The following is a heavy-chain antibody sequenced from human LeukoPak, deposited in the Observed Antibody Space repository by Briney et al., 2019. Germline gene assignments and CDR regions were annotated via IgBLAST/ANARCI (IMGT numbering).Heavy chain of an antibody. CDR2: ISGSDGAT. J-gene: IGHJ4*02. V-gene: IGHV3-23*01. CDR1: GFTFSAYG. Sequence: GGSLRLSCVGSGFTFSAYGMSWVRQAPGKGLESVSSISGSDGATSYADSVKGRFTISRDNSKNTLYLQMNSLRAEDTAIYYCVKGREGYGDSRFDYWGQGTLVTVSS. CDR3: VKGREGYGDSRFDY. D-gene: IGHD4-17*01.